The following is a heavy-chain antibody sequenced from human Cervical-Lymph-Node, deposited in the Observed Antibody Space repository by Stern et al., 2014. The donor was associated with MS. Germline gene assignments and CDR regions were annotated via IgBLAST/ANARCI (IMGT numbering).Heavy chain of an antibody. CDR3: ARDPHDYGDRLDY. CDR1: GYSFTHFA. CDR2: INTNTGNP. D-gene: IGHD4-17*01. Sequence: MQLVESGSELKKPGASVKVSCKASGYSFTHFALNWVRHAPGQGLQWMGWINTNTGNPSYAQAFTGRFVFSLDTSVSTAYLQISSLKAEDTAVYYCARDPHDYGDRLDYWGQGTLVTVS. J-gene: IGHJ4*02. V-gene: IGHV7-4-1*02.